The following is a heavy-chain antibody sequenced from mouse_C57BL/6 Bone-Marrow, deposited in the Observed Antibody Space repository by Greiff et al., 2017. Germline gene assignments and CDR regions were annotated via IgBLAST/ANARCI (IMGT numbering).Heavy chain of an antibody. J-gene: IGHJ3*01. CDR2: LYPGSGNT. CDR1: GYTFTDYY. CDR3: AREGWLLLFAY. V-gene: IGHV1-76*01. D-gene: IGHD2-3*01. Sequence: VQLQQSGAELVRPGASVKLSCKASGYTFTDYYINWVKQRPGQGLEWIARLYPGSGNTYYNEKFKGKATLTAEKSSSTAYMQLSSLTSEDSAVYFCAREGWLLLFAYWGQGTLVTVSA.